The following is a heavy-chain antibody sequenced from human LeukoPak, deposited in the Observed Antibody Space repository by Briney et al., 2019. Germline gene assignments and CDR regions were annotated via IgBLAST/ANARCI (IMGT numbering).Heavy chain of an antibody. V-gene: IGHV4-39*07. CDR3: ARANGDAFDI. CDR1: GGSFSSSSYY. Sequence: PSETLSLTCTVSGGSFSSSSYYWGWIRQPPGKGLEWIGSIYYSGSTYYNPSLKSRVTISVDTSKNQFSLKLSSVTAADTAVYYCARANGDAFDIWGQGTMVTVSS. J-gene: IGHJ3*02. CDR2: IYYSGST.